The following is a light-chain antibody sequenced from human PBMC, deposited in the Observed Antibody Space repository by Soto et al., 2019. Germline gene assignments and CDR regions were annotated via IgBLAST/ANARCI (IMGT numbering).Light chain of an antibody. CDR1: TGAVTSGQW. J-gene: IGLJ3*02. CDR2: DTT. Sequence: VVTQEPSLTVSPGGTVTLTCRSSTGAVTSGQWPYWFQRKPGQAPRTLIYDTTNKQSWTPARFSGSLLGGKAALTLSGAQPEDEADYYCLLSHGRARVFGGGTKLTVL. CDR3: LLSHGRARV. V-gene: IGLV7-46*01.